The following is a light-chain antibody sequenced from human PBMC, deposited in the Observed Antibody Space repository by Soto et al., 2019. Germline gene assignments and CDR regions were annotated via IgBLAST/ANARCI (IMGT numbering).Light chain of an antibody. CDR2: EGS. Sequence: QSALTQPASGSGFPGQSITISCTGTSSDVGSYNLVSWYQQHPGKAPKLMIYEGSKRPSGVSNRFSGSKSGNTASLTISGLQAEDEADYYCCSYAGSSTFFGTGTKVTVL. CDR1: SSDVGSYNL. V-gene: IGLV2-23*03. CDR3: CSYAGSSTF. J-gene: IGLJ1*01.